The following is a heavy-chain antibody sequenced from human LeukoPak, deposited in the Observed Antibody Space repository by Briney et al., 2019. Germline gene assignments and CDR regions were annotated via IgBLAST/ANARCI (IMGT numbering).Heavy chain of an antibody. D-gene: IGHD3-10*01. V-gene: IGHV3-30-3*01. Sequence: GRSLRLSCAASGFTFSSYAMHWVRQAPGKGLEWVAVISYDGSNKYYADSVKGRFTISRDNSKNTLYLQMNSLRAEDTAVYYCARGYYGSGTVGPWGQGTLVTVSS. J-gene: IGHJ5*02. CDR3: ARGYYGSGTVGP. CDR1: GFTFSSYA. CDR2: ISYDGSNK.